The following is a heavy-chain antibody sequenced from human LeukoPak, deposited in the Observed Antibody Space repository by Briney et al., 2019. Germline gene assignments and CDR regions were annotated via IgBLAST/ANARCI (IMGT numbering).Heavy chain of an antibody. CDR3: ARGEWLFHY. J-gene: IGHJ4*02. CDR2: INPNSGGT. Sequence: ASVKASCKASGYTFSDYYMHWVRQAPGQGLEWMGRINPNSGGTNYAQKFQGRVTMTRDTSITTAYMELSRLRSDDTVVYYCARGEWLFHYWGQGTLVTVSS. V-gene: IGHV1-2*05. CDR1: GYTFSDYY. D-gene: IGHD3-3*01.